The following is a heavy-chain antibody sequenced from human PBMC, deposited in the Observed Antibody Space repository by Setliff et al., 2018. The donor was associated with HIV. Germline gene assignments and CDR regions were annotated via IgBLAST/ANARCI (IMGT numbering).Heavy chain of an antibody. CDR3: ARESACSSTSCPKVLDY. V-gene: IGHV1-8*02. CDR1: GYIFSNYD. CDR2: MNPDTGSA. J-gene: IGHJ4*02. D-gene: IGHD2-2*01. Sequence: GASVKVSCKASGYIFSNYDINWVRQAPGQGLEWLGWMNPDTGSAGSAQRFQGRITLTRNSSINTGYTELSSLRSEDTAVYYCARESACSSTSCPKVLDYWGQGTLVTVSS.